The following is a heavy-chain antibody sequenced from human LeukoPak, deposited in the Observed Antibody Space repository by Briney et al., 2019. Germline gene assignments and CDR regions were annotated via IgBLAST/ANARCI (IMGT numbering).Heavy chain of an antibody. D-gene: IGHD3-10*01. CDR2: ISYDGSNK. J-gene: IGHJ4*02. CDR3: AKGSGWFGELVDY. CDR1: GFTFRNYG. V-gene: IGHV3-30*18. Sequence: GGSLRLSCAVSGFTFRNYGMYWVRQAPGKGLEWVAVISYDGSNKYHADSVKGRFAISRGNSRNTLYLQMNSLRPEDTAVYYCAKGSGWFGELVDYWGQGTVVTGSS.